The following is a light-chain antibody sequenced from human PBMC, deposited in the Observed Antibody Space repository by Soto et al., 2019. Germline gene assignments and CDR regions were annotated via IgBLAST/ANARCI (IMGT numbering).Light chain of an antibody. CDR2: VNSDGSH. Sequence: QLVLTQSPSASASLGASVKLTCTLSSGHNNYAIAWHQQQPEKGPRYLMKVNSDGSHSKGDGIPDRFSGSRSGAERYLTISSLQSEDEADYYCHTWGTGIQVFGGGTKLTVL. CDR1: SGHNNYA. J-gene: IGLJ2*01. CDR3: HTWGTGIQV. V-gene: IGLV4-69*01.